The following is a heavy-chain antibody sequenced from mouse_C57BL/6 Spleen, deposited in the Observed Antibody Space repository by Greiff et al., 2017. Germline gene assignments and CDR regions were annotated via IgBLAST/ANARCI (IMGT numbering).Heavy chain of an antibody. CDR1: GYSITSGYY. D-gene: IGHD4-1*01. V-gene: IGHV3-6*01. CDR3: ARELSLGFDY. Sequence: ESGPGLVKPSQSLSLTCSVTGYSITSGYYWNWIRQFPGNKLEWMGYISYDGSNNYNPSLKNRISITRDTSKNQFFLKLNSVTTEDTATYYCARELSLGFDYWGQGTTLTVSS. J-gene: IGHJ2*01. CDR2: ISYDGSN.